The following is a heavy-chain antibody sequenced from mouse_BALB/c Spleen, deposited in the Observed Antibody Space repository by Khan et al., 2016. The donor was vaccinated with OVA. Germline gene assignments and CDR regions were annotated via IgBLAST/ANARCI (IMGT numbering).Heavy chain of an antibody. CDR1: GYSITSEYA. CDR3: TRKDYYDYDPFPY. CDR2: INYSGNT. D-gene: IGHD2-4*01. J-gene: IGHJ3*01. Sequence: EVQLQESGPGLVKPSQSLSLTCTVTGYSITSEYAWNWIRQFPGNKLEWMGYINYSGNTRYNPSLKSRISITRDTSKNQFFLQLNSVTTEDTATYYCTRKDYYDYDPFPYWGQGTPVTVSA. V-gene: IGHV3-2*02.